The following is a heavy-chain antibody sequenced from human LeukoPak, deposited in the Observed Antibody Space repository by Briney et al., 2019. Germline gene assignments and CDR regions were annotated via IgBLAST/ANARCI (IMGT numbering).Heavy chain of an antibody. J-gene: IGHJ3*02. CDR1: GYTFTNYY. D-gene: IGHD3-16*01. V-gene: IGHV1-46*03. CDR3: SLGTTFYAFDI. Sequence: ASVLVCCKASGYTFTNYYMHWVRQAPGQGLAGRGVINPSGGSRSYAQKFQGGVTITRHMSRGAVYMQRSRLTSRGTALYYFSLGTTFYAFDIWGEGTMVTVPS. CDR2: INPSGGSR.